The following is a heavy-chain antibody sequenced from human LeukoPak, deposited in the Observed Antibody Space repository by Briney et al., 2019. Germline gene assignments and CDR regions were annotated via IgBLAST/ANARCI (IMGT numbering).Heavy chain of an antibody. Sequence: GGPLRLSCAASGFTFSLYAMNWVRQAPGKGLEWVSYINSGSSDKHYTESVRGRFTISRDNAKKTLYLQMDSLRAEDTAVYYCARDTYEPGLIDFWGQGTLVSVSS. J-gene: IGHJ4*02. D-gene: IGHD3-3*01. CDR1: GFTFSLYA. V-gene: IGHV3-21*05. CDR3: ARDTYEPGLIDF. CDR2: INSGSSDK.